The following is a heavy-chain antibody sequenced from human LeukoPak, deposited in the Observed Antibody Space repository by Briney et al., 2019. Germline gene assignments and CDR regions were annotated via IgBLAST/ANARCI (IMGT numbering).Heavy chain of an antibody. D-gene: IGHD3-3*02. CDR1: GYTFTSYD. CDR2: MNPNSGNT. J-gene: IGHJ4*02. V-gene: IGHV1-8*03. Sequence: RASVKVSCEASGYTFTSYDINWVRQATGQGLEWMGWMNPNSGNTGCAQKFQGRVTITRNTSISTAYMELSSLRSEDTALYYCARADSNVASIFDYWGQGTLVTVSS. CDR3: ARADSNVASIFDY.